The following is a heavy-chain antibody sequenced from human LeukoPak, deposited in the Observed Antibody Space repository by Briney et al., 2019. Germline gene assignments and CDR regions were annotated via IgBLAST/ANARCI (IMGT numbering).Heavy chain of an antibody. J-gene: IGHJ4*02. CDR1: GGTFSSYA. CDR3: ARYYYDSSGYHLYYFDY. D-gene: IGHD3-22*01. Sequence: SVKVSCKASGGTFSSYAISWVRQAPGQGLEWMGGIIPIFGTANYAQKFQGRVTITADESTSTAYMELSSLRSEDTAVYYCARYYYDSSGYHLYYFDYWGQGTLVTVSS. CDR2: IIPIFGTA. V-gene: IGHV1-69*13.